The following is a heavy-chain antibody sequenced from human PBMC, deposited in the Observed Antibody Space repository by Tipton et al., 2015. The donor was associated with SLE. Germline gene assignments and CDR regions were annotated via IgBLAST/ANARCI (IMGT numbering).Heavy chain of an antibody. Sequence: LRLSCAVYGGSFSGYYYSWIRQPPGKGLESIGEINHSGSTNYNPSLKSRVTISVDTSKNQFSLKLSSVTAGDTAVYYCARGVLQPLNYWGQGTLVTVSS. V-gene: IGHV4-34*01. J-gene: IGHJ4*02. D-gene: IGHD2/OR15-2a*01. CDR2: INHSGST. CDR3: ARGVLQPLNY. CDR1: GGSFSGYY.